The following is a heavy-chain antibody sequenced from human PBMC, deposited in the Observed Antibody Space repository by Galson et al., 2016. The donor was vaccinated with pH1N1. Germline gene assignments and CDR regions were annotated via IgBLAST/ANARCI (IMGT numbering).Heavy chain of an antibody. J-gene: IGHJ4*02. CDR1: GFTFDDYA. D-gene: IGHD1-26*01. CDR3: AKVDGYYLGYFDY. V-gene: IGHV3-9*01. Sequence: SLRLPCAASGFTFDDYAMHWVRQAPGKGLEWVSGISWNSGSIGYADSVKGRFTISRDNAKNSLYLQMNSLRAEDTALYYCAKVDGYYLGYFDYWGQGTLVTVSS. CDR2: ISWNSGSI.